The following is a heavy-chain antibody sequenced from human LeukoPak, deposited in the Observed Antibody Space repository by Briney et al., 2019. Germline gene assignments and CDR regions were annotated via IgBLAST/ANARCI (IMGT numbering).Heavy chain of an antibody. V-gene: IGHV4-34*01. D-gene: IGHD3-16*01. Sequence: SETLSLTCAVYGGSFSGYYWSWIRQPPGKGLEWIGEINHSGSTNYNPSLKSRVTISVDTSKNQFSLKLSSVTAADTAVYYCARLLGRGYFWYYYMDVWGKGTTVTISS. CDR3: ARLLGRGYFWYYYMDV. J-gene: IGHJ6*03. CDR2: INHSGST. CDR1: GGSFSGYY.